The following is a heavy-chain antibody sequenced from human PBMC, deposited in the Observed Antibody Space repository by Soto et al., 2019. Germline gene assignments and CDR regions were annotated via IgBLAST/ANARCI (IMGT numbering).Heavy chain of an antibody. CDR2: IHYNGNT. CDR1: GDSISAYS. D-gene: IGHD4-17*01. J-gene: IGHJ4*02. Sequence: SETLSLTCTVSGDSISAYSWSWVRQPPGKGLEWIGNIHYNGNTNYNPSLKSRVTISVDTSKNQFSLKLSSVTAADTAVYYCARAYGYYFDYWGQGTLVTVSS. CDR3: ARAYGYYFDY. V-gene: IGHV4-59*01.